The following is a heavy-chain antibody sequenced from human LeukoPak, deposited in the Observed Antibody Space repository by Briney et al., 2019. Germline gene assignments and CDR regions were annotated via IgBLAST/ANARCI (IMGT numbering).Heavy chain of an antibody. Sequence: GGSLRLSCAASGFTFSSYGMHWVRQAPGKGLEWVAVISYDRSNKYYADSVKGRFTISRDNSKNTLYLQMNSLRAEDTAVYYCAKDSCSGGSCYPPADAFDIWGQGTMVTVSS. CDR2: ISYDRSNK. V-gene: IGHV3-30*18. D-gene: IGHD2-15*01. CDR1: GFTFSSYG. J-gene: IGHJ3*02. CDR3: AKDSCSGGSCYPPADAFDI.